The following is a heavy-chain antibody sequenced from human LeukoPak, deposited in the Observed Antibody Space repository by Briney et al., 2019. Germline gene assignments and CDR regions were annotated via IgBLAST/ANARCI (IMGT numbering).Heavy chain of an antibody. V-gene: IGHV1-2*02. CDR2: INPNSGGT. CDR1: GYTFTGYY. CDR3: ARPGATTGYSSGWYSY. D-gene: IGHD6-19*01. Sequence: ASVKVSCKASGYTFTGYYMHWVRQAPGQGLEWMGLINPNSGGTNYAQKFQGRVTMTRDTSISTAYMELSRLRSDDTAVYYCARPGATTGYSSGWYSYWGQGTLVTASS. J-gene: IGHJ4*02.